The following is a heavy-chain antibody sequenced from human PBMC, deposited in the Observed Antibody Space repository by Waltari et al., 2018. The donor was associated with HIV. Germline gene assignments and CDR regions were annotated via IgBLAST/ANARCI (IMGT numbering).Heavy chain of an antibody. CDR2: ISSSSSYI. CDR1: GFTFSSYS. D-gene: IGHD1-7*01. V-gene: IGHV3-21*01. CDR3: ARDLPLYNWNYVRPHDAFDI. J-gene: IGHJ3*02. Sequence: EVQLVESGGGLVKPGGSLRLSCAASGFTFSSYSMNWVRQAPGKGLEWVSSISSSSSYIYYADSVKGRFTISRDNAKNSLYLQMNSLRAEDTAVYYCARDLPLYNWNYVRPHDAFDIWGQGTMVTVSS.